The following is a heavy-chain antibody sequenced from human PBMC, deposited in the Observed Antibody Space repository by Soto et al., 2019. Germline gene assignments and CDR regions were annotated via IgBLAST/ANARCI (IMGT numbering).Heavy chain of an antibody. CDR3: AKVHFYRFYFYYGMDV. CDR2: LHSDGST. J-gene: IGHJ6*02. V-gene: IGHV3-66*01. D-gene: IGHD3-16*01. Sequence: QLVESGGGLVQPGGSLRLSCAASGFAVSSNYMTWVRQAPGKGLEWVSLLHSDGSTYYPDSVKDRFTISRDNSKNTLYLQMNSLRAEDTAVYFCAKVHFYRFYFYYGMDVWGQATMVTVSS. CDR1: GFAVSSNY.